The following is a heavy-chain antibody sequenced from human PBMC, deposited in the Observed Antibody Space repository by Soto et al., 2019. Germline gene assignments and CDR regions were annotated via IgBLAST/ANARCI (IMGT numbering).Heavy chain of an antibody. Sequence: EVQLVESGGGLVQPGESLRLSCAASGFTFSSYWMHWVRQAPGKGLVWVSRINSDGSSTSYAGSLKGRFTISRDTAKNTLYLQMNSLRAEDTAVYYCVRTSLVVAAATREDYWGQGTLVSVSS. J-gene: IGHJ4*02. V-gene: IGHV3-74*01. CDR1: GFTFSSYW. D-gene: IGHD2-15*01. CDR3: VRTSLVVAAATREDY. CDR2: INSDGSST.